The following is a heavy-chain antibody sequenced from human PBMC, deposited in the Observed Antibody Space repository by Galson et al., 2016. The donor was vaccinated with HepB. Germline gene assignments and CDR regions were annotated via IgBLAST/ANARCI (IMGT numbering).Heavy chain of an antibody. J-gene: IGHJ4*02. CDR2: TSPYNGKT. CDR3: ARGSRVVSAGQENDY. D-gene: IGHD6-13*01. CDR1: GYTFINYG. V-gene: IGHV1-18*01. Sequence: SVKVSCKASGYTFINYGITWVRQAPGQGLEWMGWTSPYNGKTKYAENIQGRVTMTADTSTSTAYREVRSLKSDDTAVYFCARGSRVVSAGQENDYWGQGTLVTVSS.